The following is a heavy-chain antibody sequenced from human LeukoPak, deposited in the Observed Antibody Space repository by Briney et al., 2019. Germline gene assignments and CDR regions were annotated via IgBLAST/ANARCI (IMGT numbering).Heavy chain of an antibody. CDR1: GYTFTGYY. CDR3: VREGTYYYDSSGYYSGAFDI. J-gene: IGHJ3*02. CDR2: IIPIFGTA. V-gene: IGHV1-69*13. D-gene: IGHD3-22*01. Sequence: SVKVSCKASGYTFTGYYMHWVRQAPGQGLEWMGGIIPIFGTANYAQKFQGRVTITADESTSTAYMELSSLRSEDTAVYYCVREGTYYYDSSGYYSGAFDIWGQGTMVTVSS.